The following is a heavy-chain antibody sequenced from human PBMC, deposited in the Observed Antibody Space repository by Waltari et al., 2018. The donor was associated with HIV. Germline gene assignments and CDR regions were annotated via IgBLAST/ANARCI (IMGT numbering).Heavy chain of an antibody. CDR2: ISYDGSNK. J-gene: IGHJ3*02. D-gene: IGHD3-22*01. CDR1: GFTFSSYD. CDR3: ARDQTMTRAFDI. V-gene: IGHV3-30*01. Sequence: QVQLVESGGGVVQPGRSLRLSCAAYGFTFSSYDMHWVRQAPGKGLEWVAVISYDGSNKYYADSVKGRFTISRDNSKNTLYLQMNSLRAEDTAVYYCARDQTMTRAFDIWGQGTMVTVSS.